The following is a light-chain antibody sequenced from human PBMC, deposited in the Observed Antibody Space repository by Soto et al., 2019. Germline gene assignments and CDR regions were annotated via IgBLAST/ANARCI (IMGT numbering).Light chain of an antibody. CDR1: SSDVGAYDS. CDR3: CSSAPESTYV. J-gene: IGLJ1*01. CDR2: KGT. V-gene: IGLV2-23*01. Sequence: QSVLAQPASVSGSPGQSITISCTGISSDVGAYDSVSWYQQHPHKAPQVIIYKGTQRPSGVSNRFSGSTSGNAASLTISGLQADDEADYFCCSSAPESTYVFGTGTKVTVL.